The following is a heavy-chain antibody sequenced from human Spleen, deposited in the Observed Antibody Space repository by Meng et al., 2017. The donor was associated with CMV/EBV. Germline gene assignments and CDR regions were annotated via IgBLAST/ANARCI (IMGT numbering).Heavy chain of an antibody. Sequence: ASVKVSCKTSGYTFTSYGISWVRQAPGQGLEWMGWISVYTDNTSSAQKYQGRLTMTTDTSTSTAYMEVRSLSSDDTAVYYCARDSPSLYSSSPGIDFWGQGTLVTVSS. D-gene: IGHD6-6*01. J-gene: IGHJ4*02. CDR3: ARDSPSLYSSSPGIDF. CDR2: ISVYTDNT. CDR1: GYTFTSYG. V-gene: IGHV1-18*01.